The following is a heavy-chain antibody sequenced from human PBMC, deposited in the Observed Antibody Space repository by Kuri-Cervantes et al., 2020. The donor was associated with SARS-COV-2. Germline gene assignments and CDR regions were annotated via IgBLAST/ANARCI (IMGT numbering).Heavy chain of an antibody. CDR3: ARGSGSGSSYDAFDI. CDR1: GYSISSGYY. V-gene: IGHV4-38-2*01. J-gene: IGHJ3*02. D-gene: IGHD3-10*01. Sequence: SQTLSLTCAVSGYSISSGYYWGWIRQPPGKGLEWIGSIYHSGSTYYNPSLKSRVTISVDRSKNQFSLKLSSVTAADTAVYYCARGSGSGSSYDAFDIWGQGTMVTVSS. CDR2: IYHSGST.